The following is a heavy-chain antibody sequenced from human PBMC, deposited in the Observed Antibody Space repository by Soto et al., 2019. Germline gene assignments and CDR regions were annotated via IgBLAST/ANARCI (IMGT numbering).Heavy chain of an antibody. CDR1: GYAFTTYG. Sequence: QVHLVQSGAEVKKPGASVKVSCKGSGYAFTTYGITWVRQAPGQGLEWMGWISAPNGNTNYAQKLQGRATVTRDASTSPAHMELRRLRSDDTTVYYCARGRYGDYWGQGALVTVSS. D-gene: IGHD1-1*01. V-gene: IGHV1-18*01. CDR3: ARGRYGDY. J-gene: IGHJ4*02. CDR2: ISAPNGNT.